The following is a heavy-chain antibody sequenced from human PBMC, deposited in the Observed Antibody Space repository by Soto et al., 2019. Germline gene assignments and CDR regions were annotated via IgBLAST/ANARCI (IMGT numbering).Heavy chain of an antibody. D-gene: IGHD2-2*01. Sequence: ASVKVSCKASGYSFTNFHIHWVRQAPGQGLEWMGMINPIGGTASYAQKFQGRVTMTADASTSTAYMELSSLTSEDTAVYYCARDYAPLTGYYYYGMDVWGQGTTVTVSS. CDR1: GYSFTNFH. CDR2: INPIGGTA. J-gene: IGHJ6*02. CDR3: ARDYAPLTGYYYYGMDV. V-gene: IGHV1-46*01.